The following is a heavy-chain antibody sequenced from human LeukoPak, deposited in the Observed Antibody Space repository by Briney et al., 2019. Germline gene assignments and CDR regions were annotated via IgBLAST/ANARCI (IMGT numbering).Heavy chain of an antibody. CDR1: GFTVSSNY. J-gene: IGHJ4*02. V-gene: IGHV3-53*01. Sequence: GGSLRLSCAASGFTVSSNYMSWVRQAPGKGLEWVSVIYSGGSTYYADSVKGRFTISRDNSKNTLYLQMNSLRAEDTAVYYCASPNPYYYGSGSYYSRIVAGSYDYWGQGTLVTVSS. D-gene: IGHD3-10*01. CDR3: ASPNPYYYGSGSYYSRIVAGSYDY. CDR2: IYSGGST.